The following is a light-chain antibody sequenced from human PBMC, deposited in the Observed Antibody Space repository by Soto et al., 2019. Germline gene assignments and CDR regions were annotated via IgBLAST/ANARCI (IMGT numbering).Light chain of an antibody. Sequence: QSALTQPASVSGSPGQSITISCTGTSSDVGSYNLVSWYQQHPGKAPKLMIYEGSKRPSGVSNRFSGSKSGNMASLTISGLQDEDEADYYCCSYAGSSTWVFGGGTKLTVL. V-gene: IGLV2-23*01. J-gene: IGLJ2*01. CDR2: EGS. CDR3: CSYAGSSTWV. CDR1: SSDVGSYNL.